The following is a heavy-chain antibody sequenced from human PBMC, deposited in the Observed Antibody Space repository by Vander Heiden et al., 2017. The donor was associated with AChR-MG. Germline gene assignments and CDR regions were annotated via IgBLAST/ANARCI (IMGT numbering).Heavy chain of an antibody. CDR2: ISDSGDST. D-gene: IGHD1-20*01. CDR3: ANTITWTPDY. V-gene: IGHV3-23*01. J-gene: IGHJ4*02. Sequence: EVQLLESGGGLAQPGGSLRLSCAASGFTFGSYGMSWVRQAPGKGLEWVSGISDSGDSTDDADSVKGRFNISRDNSKSTLYLKMKSLRAEDTAVYYCANTITWTPDYWGQGTLVTVSS. CDR1: GFTFGSYG.